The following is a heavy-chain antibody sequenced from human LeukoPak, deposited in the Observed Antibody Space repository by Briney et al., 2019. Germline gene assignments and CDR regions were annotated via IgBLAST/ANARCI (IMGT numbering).Heavy chain of an antibody. D-gene: IGHD5-18*01. Sequence: SETLSLTFTVSGGSISRYYWRWIRQPPGKGLDGIGYIYYSGSTNYNPSLKSRVTISVDTSKNQFSLKLISVTAADTAVYYCARGEQPLWLQAGSFDYWGQGTLVTVSS. CDR1: GGSISRYY. J-gene: IGHJ4*02. V-gene: IGHV4-59*01. CDR3: ARGEQPLWLQAGSFDY. CDR2: IYYSGST.